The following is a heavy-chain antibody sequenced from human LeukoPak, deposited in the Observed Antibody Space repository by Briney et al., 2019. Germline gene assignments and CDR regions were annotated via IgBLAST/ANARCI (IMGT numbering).Heavy chain of an antibody. D-gene: IGHD6-6*01. V-gene: IGHV3-11*04. CDR3: GGGWGYSSSSDY. CDR1: RFTFSNYY. Sequence: GGSLRLSCAASRFTFSNYYITWIRQTPGKGLEWISYISTSGSSIFYADSVKGRFTLSRDNAENSVYLQMNSLRAEDTAVYYCGGGWGYSSSSDYWGQGIVVTVSS. CDR2: ISTSGSSI. J-gene: IGHJ4*02.